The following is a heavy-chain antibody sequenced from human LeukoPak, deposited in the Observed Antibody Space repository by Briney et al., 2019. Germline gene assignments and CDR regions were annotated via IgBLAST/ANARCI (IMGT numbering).Heavy chain of an antibody. CDR2: MREDGGQE. CDR3: VRAFSSSSPY. V-gene: IGHV3-7*03. J-gene: IGHJ4*02. Sequence: QSGGSLRLSCVGFGLTFRNYGMNWVRQAPGTGLEWVAGMREDGGQEYYVDSVRGRFTISRDSAKNSLYLQMNSLRVEDTAVYYCVRAFSSSSPYWGQGTLVTVSS. CDR1: GLTFRNYG. D-gene: IGHD6-6*01.